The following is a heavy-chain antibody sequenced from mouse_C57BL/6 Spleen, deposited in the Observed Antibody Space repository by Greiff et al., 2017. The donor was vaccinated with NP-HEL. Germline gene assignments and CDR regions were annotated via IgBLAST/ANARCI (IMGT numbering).Heavy chain of an antibody. V-gene: IGHV1-26*01. D-gene: IGHD1-1*01. Sequence: EVQLQQSGPELVKPGASVKISCKASGYTFTDYYMNWVKQSHGKSLEWIGDINPNNGGTSYNQKFKGKATLTVDKSSSTAYMELRSLTSEDSAVYYGAGGSSPYAMDYWGQGTSVTVSS. J-gene: IGHJ4*01. CDR1: GYTFTDYY. CDR3: AGGSSPYAMDY. CDR2: INPNNGGT.